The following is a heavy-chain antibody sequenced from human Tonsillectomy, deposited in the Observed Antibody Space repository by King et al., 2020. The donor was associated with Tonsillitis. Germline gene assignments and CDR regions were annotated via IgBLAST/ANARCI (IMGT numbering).Heavy chain of an antibody. CDR1: GFTFDDYA. Sequence: VQLVESGGGLVQPGRSLRFSCAASGFTFDDYAMHWVRQAQGKGLEWVSGISWNSGSIGYADSVKGRFTISRDNAKNSLYLQMNSLRAEDTALYYCAKDLISNYRISYGMDVWGQGTTVTVSS. J-gene: IGHJ6*02. CDR2: ISWNSGSI. D-gene: IGHD4-11*01. V-gene: IGHV3-9*01. CDR3: AKDLISNYRISYGMDV.